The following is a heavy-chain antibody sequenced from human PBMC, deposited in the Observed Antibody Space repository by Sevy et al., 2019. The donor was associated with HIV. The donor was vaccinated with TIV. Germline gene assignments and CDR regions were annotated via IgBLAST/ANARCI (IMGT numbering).Heavy chain of an antibody. CDR1: GLTFSNDN. D-gene: IGHD2-21*02. CDR3: ARKMELLVPDY. CDR2: ISSESGYI. V-gene: IGHV3-21*01. Sequence: GGSLRLSCAASGLTFSNDNMNWVRQAPGKGLEWVSFISSESGYIYYADSVKGRFSISRDNAKNSLYLQMNSLRAEDTAVYYCARKMELLVPDYWGQGTLVTVSS. J-gene: IGHJ4*02.